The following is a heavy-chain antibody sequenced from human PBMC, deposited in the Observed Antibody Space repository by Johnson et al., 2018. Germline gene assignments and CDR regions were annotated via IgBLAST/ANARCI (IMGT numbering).Heavy chain of an antibody. J-gene: IGHJ3*02. V-gene: IGHV3-30*18. CDR3: AKGSSNWGDAFDI. D-gene: IGHD7-27*01. CDR1: GFTFSSYG. Sequence: QVQLVQSGGGVVQPGRSLRLSCAASGFTFSSYGMHWVRQAPGKGLEWVAVISYDGSNKYYADSVQGRFTISRDNSKNTLYLQMNSLRAEDTAVYYCAKGSSNWGDAFDIWGQGTMVTVSS. CDR2: ISYDGSNK.